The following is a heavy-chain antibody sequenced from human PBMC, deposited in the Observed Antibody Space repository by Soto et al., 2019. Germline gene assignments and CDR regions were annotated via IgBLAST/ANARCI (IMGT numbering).Heavy chain of an antibody. J-gene: IGHJ6*03. V-gene: IGHV1-8*01. CDR3: ARYSNYGYDMDV. CDR2: MNPNSGNT. CDR1: GYTFTSYA. Sequence: QVQLVQSGAEVKKPGASVTVSCKASGYTFTSYAITWVRQATGQGLEWMGWMNPNSGNTGYAQKFQGRVTMTRNTSISTAYMELSSLRSEDTAVYYCARYSNYGYDMDVWGKGTTVTVSS. D-gene: IGHD4-4*01.